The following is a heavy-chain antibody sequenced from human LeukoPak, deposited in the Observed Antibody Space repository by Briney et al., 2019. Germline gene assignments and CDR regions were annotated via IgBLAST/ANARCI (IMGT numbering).Heavy chain of an antibody. CDR2: IYWNDDK. D-gene: IGHD2-15*01. CDR3: AHIPMLAHQEGFFDY. J-gene: IGHJ4*02. V-gene: IGHV2-5*01. CDR1: GFSFSSSGVG. Sequence: SGPSLVNPTPTLTLTCTFSGFSFSSSGVGVGLIRQPPGKALEWLALIYWNDDKRYSSSLKSRLTITKDTSKNQVVLTITNMAPVYTATYYCAHIPMLAHQEGFFDYWGQATLVTVCS.